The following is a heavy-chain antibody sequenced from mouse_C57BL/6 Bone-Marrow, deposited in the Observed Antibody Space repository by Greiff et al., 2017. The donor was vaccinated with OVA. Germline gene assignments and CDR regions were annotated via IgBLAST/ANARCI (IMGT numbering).Heavy chain of an antibody. CDR1: GFSLTSYA. Sequence: QVQLKESGPGLVAPSQCLSITCTVSGFSLTSYAISWVRQPPGKGLEWLGVIWTGGGTNYNSALKSRLSISKDNSKSQIVIKMNSLQNDDTARYYCARNSDYAMDYWGQGTSVTVSS. V-gene: IGHV2-9-1*01. J-gene: IGHJ4*01. CDR3: ARNSDYAMDY. CDR2: IWTGGGT.